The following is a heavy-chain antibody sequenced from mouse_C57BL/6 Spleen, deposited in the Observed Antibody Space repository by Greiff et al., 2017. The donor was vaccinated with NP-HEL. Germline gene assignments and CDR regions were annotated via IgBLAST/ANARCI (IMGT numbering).Heavy chain of an antibody. J-gene: IGHJ2*01. D-gene: IGHD1-1*01. CDR2: ISYDGSN. CDR1: GYSITSGYY. V-gene: IGHV3-6*01. Sequence: ESGPGLVKPSQSLSLTCSVTGYSITSGYYWNWIRQFPGNKLEWMGYISYDGSNNYNPSLKNRISITRDTSKNQFFLKLNSVTTEDTATYYCARDSSYYYGSSYGDYFDYWGQGTTLTVSS. CDR3: ARDSSYYYGSSYGDYFDY.